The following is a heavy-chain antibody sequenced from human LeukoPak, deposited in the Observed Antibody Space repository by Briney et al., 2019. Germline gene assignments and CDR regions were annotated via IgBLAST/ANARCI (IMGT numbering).Heavy chain of an antibody. CDR2: INPNSGGT. D-gene: IGHD3-22*01. V-gene: IGHV1-2*06. CDR3: ARYRYYDSSGTFDY. CDR1: GYTFTGYY. Sequence: ASVKVSCKASGYTFTGYYMHWVRQAPGQGLEWMGRINPNSGGTNYAQEFQGRVTMTRDASISTAYMELGRLRSDDTAVYYCARYRYYDSSGTFDYWGQGSLVTVSS. J-gene: IGHJ4*02.